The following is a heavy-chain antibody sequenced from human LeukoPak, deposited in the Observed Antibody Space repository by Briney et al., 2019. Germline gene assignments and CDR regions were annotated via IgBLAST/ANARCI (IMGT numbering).Heavy chain of an antibody. V-gene: IGHV3-33*01. D-gene: IGHD1-26*01. CDR3: ARRNQWELLDYYYYYGMDV. J-gene: IGHJ6*02. CDR2: IWYDGSNK. CDR1: GFTFSSYG. Sequence: GGSLRLSCAASGFTFSSYGMHWVRQAPGKGLEWVAVIWYDGSNKYYADSVKGRFTISRDNSKNTLYLQMNSLRAEDTAAYYCARRNQWELLDYYYYYGMDVWGQGTTVTVSS.